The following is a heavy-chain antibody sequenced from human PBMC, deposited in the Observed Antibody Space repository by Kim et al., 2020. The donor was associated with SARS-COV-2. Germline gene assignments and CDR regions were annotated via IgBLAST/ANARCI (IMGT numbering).Heavy chain of an antibody. CDR1: GFTFSGYW. D-gene: IGHD1-26*01. Sequence: GGSLRLSCTASGFTFSGYWMSWVRQAPGKGLEWVANIKQDGSDKYYVCSVKGRFTIARDNAKNSVYLQMNSLRGEDTAVYYCARNSERSSSWPDVFDCWGQGSLVTVSS. V-gene: IGHV3-7*01. J-gene: IGHJ4*02. CDR2: IKQDGSDK. CDR3: ARNSERSSSWPDVFDC.